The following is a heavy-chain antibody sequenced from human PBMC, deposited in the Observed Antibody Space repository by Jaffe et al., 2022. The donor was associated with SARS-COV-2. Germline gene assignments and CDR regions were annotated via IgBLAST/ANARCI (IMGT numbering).Heavy chain of an antibody. V-gene: IGHV4-59*01. CDR1: GGSISSYY. CDR2: IYYSGST. J-gene: IGHJ4*02. Sequence: QVQLQESGPGLVKPSETLSLTCTVSGGSISSYYWSWIRQPPGKGLEWIGYIYYSGSTNYNPSLKSRVTISVDTSKNQFSLKLSSVTAADTAVYYCARASDLGAYFDYWGQGTLVTVSS. CDR3: ARASDLGAYFDY. D-gene: IGHD2-15*01.